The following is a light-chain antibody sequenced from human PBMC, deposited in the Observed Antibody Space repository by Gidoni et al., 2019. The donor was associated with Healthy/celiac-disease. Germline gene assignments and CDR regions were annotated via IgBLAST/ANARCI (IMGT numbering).Light chain of an antibody. CDR1: SSDVGGYNY. CDR2: DVS. J-gene: IGLJ2*01. V-gene: IGLV2-14*01. Sequence: SARTQPASVSGSPGQSITISCTGTSSDVGGYNYVSWYQQHPGKAPKLMIYDVSNRPSGVSNRFSGSKSGNTASLTISGLQAEDEADYYCSSYTSSSTDVVFGGGTKLTVL. CDR3: SSYTSSSTDVV.